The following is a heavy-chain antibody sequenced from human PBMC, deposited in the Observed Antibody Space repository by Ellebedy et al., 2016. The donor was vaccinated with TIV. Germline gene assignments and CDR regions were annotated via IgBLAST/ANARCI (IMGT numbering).Heavy chain of an antibody. D-gene: IGHD6-19*01. CDR2: ISCSGGYT. V-gene: IGHV3-23*01. J-gene: IGHJ4*02. Sequence: PGGSLRLSCAASGFTFSSYTMSRVRQAPGKGLEWVSAISCSGGYTYYADSVKGRFTISRDNSKNTLYLQMNGLRAEDTAVYYCAKTRSGWPGAGDYWGQGTLVTVSS. CDR3: AKTRSGWPGAGDY. CDR1: GFTFSSYT.